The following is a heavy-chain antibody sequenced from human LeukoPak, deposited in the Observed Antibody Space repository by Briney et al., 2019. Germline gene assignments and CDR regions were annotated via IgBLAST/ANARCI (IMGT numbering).Heavy chain of an antibody. CDR1: GYTFTICD. CDR3: ARAAYSSSWYFSYYYYYMDL. Sequence: GASVSVSYGFCGYTFTICDMKGVREARGRGGEGGGGINPTSGNTGYPHKSQGSVTITKNPSLSTAYLELSSLRSEDTAVYYCARAAYSSSWYFSYYYYYMDLWGKGTTVTVPS. J-gene: IGHJ6*03. V-gene: IGHV1-8*01. CDR2: INPTSGNT. D-gene: IGHD6-13*01.